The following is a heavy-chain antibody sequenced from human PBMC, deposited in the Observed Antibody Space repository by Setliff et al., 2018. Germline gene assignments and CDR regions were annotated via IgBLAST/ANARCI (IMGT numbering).Heavy chain of an antibody. Sequence: SVKVSCKASRYSFNGYYMHWVRQAPGQGLELMGGIIPALTTASYAPKFNDRLRITADEATTTAYMDLSSLRSDDTAIYFCARHSGRYYVPGTFDSWGQGTLVTVSS. CDR3: ARHSGRYYVPGTFDS. CDR1: RYSFNGYY. J-gene: IGHJ4*02. CDR2: IIPALTTA. V-gene: IGHV1-69*13. D-gene: IGHD3-22*01.